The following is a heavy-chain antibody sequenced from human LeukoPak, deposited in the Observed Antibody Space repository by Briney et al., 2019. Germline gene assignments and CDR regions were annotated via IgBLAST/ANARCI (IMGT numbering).Heavy chain of an antibody. Sequence: SETLSLTCTVSGASISGYYWSWIRQPPGKGLEWIGYIYYSGSTNYNPSLKSRVTISVDTSKNQFSLKLSSVTAADTAVYYCASLRGSYYPTGPFDYWGQGTLVTVSS. CDR1: GASISGYY. V-gene: IGHV4-59*08. D-gene: IGHD1-26*01. CDR2: IYYSGST. J-gene: IGHJ4*02. CDR3: ASLRGSYYPTGPFDY.